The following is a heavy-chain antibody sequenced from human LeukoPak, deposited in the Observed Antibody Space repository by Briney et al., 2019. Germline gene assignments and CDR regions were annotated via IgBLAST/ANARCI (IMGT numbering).Heavy chain of an antibody. CDR1: GFTLSTYA. CDR2: ISGSGGST. Sequence: PGGSLRLSCAASGFTLSTYAMSWVRQAPGKGLEWVSAISGSGGSTYYADSVKGRFTISRDNSKNTLHLQMNSLRAEDTAVYYCAKDGHSSSWLHVDYWGQGTLVTVSS. V-gene: IGHV3-23*01. D-gene: IGHD6-13*01. J-gene: IGHJ4*02. CDR3: AKDGHSSSWLHVDY.